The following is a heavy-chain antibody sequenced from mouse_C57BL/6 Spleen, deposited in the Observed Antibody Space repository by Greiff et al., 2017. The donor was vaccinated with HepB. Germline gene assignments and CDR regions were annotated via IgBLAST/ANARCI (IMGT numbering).Heavy chain of an antibody. Sequence: VQLVESGAELVRPGASVTLSCKASGYTFTDYEMHWVKQTPVHALEWIGAIDPETGGTAYNQKFKGKAILTADKSSSTAYMELRSLTSEDSAVYYCTRWVITTVVGGFDYWGQGTTLTVSS. J-gene: IGHJ2*01. CDR2: IDPETGGT. D-gene: IGHD1-1*01. CDR1: GYTFTDYE. V-gene: IGHV1-15*01. CDR3: TRWVITTVVGGFDY.